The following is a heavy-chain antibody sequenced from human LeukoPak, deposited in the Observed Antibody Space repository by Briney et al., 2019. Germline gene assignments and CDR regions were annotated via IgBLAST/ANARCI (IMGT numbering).Heavy chain of an antibody. CDR2: IIPIFGTA. V-gene: IGHV1-69*05. CDR1: GGTFSSYA. CDR3: ARDWTMVRGAPGGY. J-gene: IGHJ4*02. Sequence: GASVKVSCKASGGTFSSYAISWVRQAPGQGLEWMGGIIPIFGTANYAQKFQGRVTMTTDTSTSTAYMELRSLRSDDTAVYYCARDWTMVRGAPGGYWGQGTLVTVSS. D-gene: IGHD3-10*01.